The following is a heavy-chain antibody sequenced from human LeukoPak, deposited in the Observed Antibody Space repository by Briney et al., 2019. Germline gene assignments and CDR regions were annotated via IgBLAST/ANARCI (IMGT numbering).Heavy chain of an antibody. CDR2: IYYSGNT. J-gene: IGHJ4*02. CDR3: ARVHGSGNFYYFDY. V-gene: IGHV4-59*01. CDR1: GGSISNYY. D-gene: IGHD3-10*01. Sequence: SETLSLTCTVSGGSISNYYWSWIRQPPGKGLEWIGYIYYSGNTNYNPSLKSRVTISVDTSKNQFSLKLNSVTAADTAVYYCARVHGSGNFYYFDYWGQGTLVTVSS.